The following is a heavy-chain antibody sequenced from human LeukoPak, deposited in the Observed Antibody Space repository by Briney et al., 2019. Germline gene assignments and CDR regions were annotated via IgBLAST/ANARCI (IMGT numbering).Heavy chain of an antibody. CDR3: AKLAYDASGSSRPSFDI. CDR2: ITSGGAP. J-gene: IGHJ3*02. Sequence: GGSLRLSCAASGFTFSNYAVMWVRQAPGQGLEWVSAITSGGAPRYADSVKGRFTISRDNSETTLFLQMSSLRAEDTAVYYCAKLAYDASGSSRPSFDIWGQGTMVTVSS. V-gene: IGHV3-23*01. D-gene: IGHD3-22*01. CDR1: GFTFSNYA.